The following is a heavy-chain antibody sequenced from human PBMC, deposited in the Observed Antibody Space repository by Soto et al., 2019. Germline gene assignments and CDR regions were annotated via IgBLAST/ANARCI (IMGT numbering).Heavy chain of an antibody. Sequence: PGGSLRLSCEGSGFIFSNYWMTWVRQAPGKGLEWVANIKQDGSETYYVDSVKGRFTISRDNAQNSLFLQMNNLRAEDTAVYYCASRPPEDRYYGVFDYWGQGTLVTVSS. CDR3: ASRPPEDRYYGVFDY. J-gene: IGHJ4*02. CDR2: IKQDGSET. V-gene: IGHV3-7*03. CDR1: GFIFSNYW. D-gene: IGHD3-3*01.